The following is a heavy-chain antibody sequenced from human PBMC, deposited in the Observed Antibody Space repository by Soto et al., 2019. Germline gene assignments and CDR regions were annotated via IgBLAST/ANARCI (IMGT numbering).Heavy chain of an antibody. CDR3: AKDWFALRYFDWYTPGLDY. D-gene: IGHD3-9*01. Sequence: PVGSLRLSCAASGFTFSSYGMHWVRQAPGKGLEWVAVIWYDGSNKYYADSVKGRFTISRDNSKNTLYLQMNSLRAEDTAVYYCAKDWFALRYFDWYTPGLDYWGQGTLVTVSS. CDR2: IWYDGSNK. J-gene: IGHJ4*02. V-gene: IGHV3-30*02. CDR1: GFTFSSYG.